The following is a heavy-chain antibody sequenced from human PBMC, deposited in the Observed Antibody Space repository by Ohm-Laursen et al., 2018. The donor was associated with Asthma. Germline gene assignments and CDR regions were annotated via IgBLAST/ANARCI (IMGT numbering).Heavy chain of an antibody. CDR3: AKGLKVFNP. CDR2: ISYDGSNK. V-gene: IGHV3-30*18. J-gene: IGHJ5*02. CDR1: GFTFSSYG. Sequence: SLRLSCTASGFTFSSYGMHWVRQAPGKGLEWVAVISYDGSNKYYADSVKGRFTISRDNSKNTLYLQMNSLRAEDTAVYYCAKGLKVFNPWGQGTLVTVSS. D-gene: IGHD3-16*01.